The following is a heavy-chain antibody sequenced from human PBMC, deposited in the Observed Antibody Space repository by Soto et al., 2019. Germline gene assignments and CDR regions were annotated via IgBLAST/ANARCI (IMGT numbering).Heavy chain of an antibody. J-gene: IGHJ3*02. V-gene: IGHV3-74*01. CDR2: INSDGSST. CDR1: GFTFSSYW. Sequence: GGSLRLSCAASGFTFSSYWMHWVRQAPGKGLVWVSRINSDGSSTSYADSVKGRFTISRDNAKNTLYLQMNSLRAEDTAVYYCARDLMYYYDSSGYYYDAFDIWGQGTMVTVSS. D-gene: IGHD3-22*01. CDR3: ARDLMYYYDSSGYYYDAFDI.